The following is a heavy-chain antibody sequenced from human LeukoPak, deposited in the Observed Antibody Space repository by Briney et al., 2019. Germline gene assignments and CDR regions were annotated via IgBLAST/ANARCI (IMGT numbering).Heavy chain of an antibody. J-gene: IGHJ6*02. CDR3: ARDRVWQWLDQYYYYGMDV. CDR2: ISSSSTTI. CDR1: GFTFNDYS. Sequence: PGGSLRLSCVASGFTFNDYSMKWARQVPGKGLDWVSYISSSSTTIYYADSVKGRFTISRDNAKNSLYLQMNSLRAEDTAVYYCARDRVWQWLDQYYYYGMDVWGQGTTVTVSS. V-gene: IGHV3-48*04. D-gene: IGHD6-19*01.